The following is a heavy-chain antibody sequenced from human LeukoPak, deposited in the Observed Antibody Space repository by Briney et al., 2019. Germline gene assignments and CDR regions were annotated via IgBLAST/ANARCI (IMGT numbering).Heavy chain of an antibody. CDR3: AKAASSSWPSYYYGMDV. CDR1: GFIFSSYS. CDR2: ITGSGGNT. Sequence: AGGSLRLSCAASGFIFSSYSMSWVRQAPGKGPEWVSVITGSGGNTYYADSVKGRFTISKDNSKNTVYLQMSSLRVDDTAVYYCAKAASSSWPSYYYGMDVWGQGTTVIVSS. D-gene: IGHD6-13*01. J-gene: IGHJ6*02. V-gene: IGHV3-23*01.